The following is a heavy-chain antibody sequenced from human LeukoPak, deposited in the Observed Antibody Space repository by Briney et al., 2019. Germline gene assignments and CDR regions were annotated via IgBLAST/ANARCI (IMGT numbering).Heavy chain of an antibody. CDR1: GGSVSSGSYY. V-gene: IGHV4-61*01. Sequence: SETLSLTCTVSGGSVSSGSYYWSWIRQPPGKGLGWIGYIYYSRNANYNPSLNSRVTISVDTSKNQCSLKLSSVTAADTAVYYCAGSSITMVRGVIIPYYYYGMDVWGQGTTVTVSS. CDR3: AGSSITMVRGVIIPYYYYGMDV. D-gene: IGHD3-10*01. J-gene: IGHJ6*02. CDR2: IYYSRNA.